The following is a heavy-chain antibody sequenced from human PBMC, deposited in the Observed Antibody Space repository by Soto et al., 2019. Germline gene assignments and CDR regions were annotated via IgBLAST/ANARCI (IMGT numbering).Heavy chain of an antibody. D-gene: IGHD6-19*01. Sequence: QVQVVQSGAAEKKPGASVKVSCKASGYTYISYSMHWVRQAPGQRLEWMGWINVGNGNTKYSQNFQGRVTINQDTSASTAYMELSSLTSEDTAVYYCAREKWGSGSRWLDPWGQGTLVTVSS. CDR1: GYTYISYS. J-gene: IGHJ5*02. V-gene: IGHV1-3*05. CDR3: AREKWGSGSRWLDP. CDR2: INVGNGNT.